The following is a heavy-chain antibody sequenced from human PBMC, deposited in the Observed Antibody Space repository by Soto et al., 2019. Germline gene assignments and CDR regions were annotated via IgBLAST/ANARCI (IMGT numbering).Heavy chain of an antibody. CDR1: GYTFTSYG. Sequence: QVQLVQSGAEVKKPGASVKVSCKASGYTFTSYGISWVRQAPGQGLEWMGWISAYNGNTNYAQKLQGRVTMTTDTPTSTAYSELRSLRSDDTGVYYWARDRYCSGGSCYHFDYWGQGTLVTVSS. CDR3: ARDRYCSGGSCYHFDY. J-gene: IGHJ4*02. CDR2: ISAYNGNT. V-gene: IGHV1-18*01. D-gene: IGHD2-15*01.